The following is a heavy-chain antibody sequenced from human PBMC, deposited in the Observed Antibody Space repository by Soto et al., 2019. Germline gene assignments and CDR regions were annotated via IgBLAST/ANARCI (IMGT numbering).Heavy chain of an antibody. V-gene: IGHV1-2*02. CDR1: GGTFSSYA. CDR2: INPNSGGT. CDR3: ARDIGYSYGYDAFDI. Sequence: ASVKVSCKASGGTFSSYAISWVRQAPGHGLEWMGLINPNSGGTNYAQEFQGRVTMTRDTSISTAYMELSRLRSDDTAVYYFARDIGYSYGYDAFDIWGQGTMVTVSS. J-gene: IGHJ3*02. D-gene: IGHD5-18*01.